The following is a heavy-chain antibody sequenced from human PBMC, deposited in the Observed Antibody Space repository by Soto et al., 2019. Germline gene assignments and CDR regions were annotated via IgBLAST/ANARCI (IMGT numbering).Heavy chain of an antibody. D-gene: IGHD4-17*01. CDR3: ARWTTTVVVAYYYYGMDV. CDR2: ISTSGNII. Sequence: GGSLRLSCVASGFSSSRYELKWGRQAPGKGLEWVAYISTSGNIIHYADSVRGRFTISRDSAKNSLYLQMNSLRAEDTAVYYCARWTTTVVVAYYYYGMDVWGQGTTVTVCS. J-gene: IGHJ6*02. V-gene: IGHV3-48*03. CDR1: GFSSSRYE.